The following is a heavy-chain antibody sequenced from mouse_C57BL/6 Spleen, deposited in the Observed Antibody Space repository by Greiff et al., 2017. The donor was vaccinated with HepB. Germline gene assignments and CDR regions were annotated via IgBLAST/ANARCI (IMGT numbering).Heavy chain of an antibody. Sequence: EVQLVESGPGLVKPSQSLSLTCSVTGYSITSGYYWNWIRQFPGNKLEWMGYISYDGSNNYNPSLKNRISITRDTSKNQFFLKLNSVTTEDTATYYCAREGDYDGRSSGFAYWGQGTLVTVSA. J-gene: IGHJ3*01. CDR1: GYSITSGYY. D-gene: IGHD2-4*01. V-gene: IGHV3-6*01. CDR3: AREGDYDGRSSGFAY. CDR2: ISYDGSN.